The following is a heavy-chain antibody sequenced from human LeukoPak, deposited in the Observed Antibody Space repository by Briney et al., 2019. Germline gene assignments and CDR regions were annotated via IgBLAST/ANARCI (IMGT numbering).Heavy chain of an antibody. D-gene: IGHD6-19*01. CDR1: GGSTCNSYN. V-gene: IGHV4-39*01. CDR2: IYYTGST. CDR3: ARGSFQWLAPREFDD. Sequence: PSETLSLTCTVSGGSTCNSYNWGWIRQPPGKGLEWIGSIYYTGSTYHNPSLKSRVTISVDTPRNQFSLKLSSLTAADTAVYYCARGSFQWLAPREFDDWRLVILVTVSS. J-gene: IGHJ4*02.